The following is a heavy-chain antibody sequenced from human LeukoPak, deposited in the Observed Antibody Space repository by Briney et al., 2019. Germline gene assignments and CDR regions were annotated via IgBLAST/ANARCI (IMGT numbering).Heavy chain of an antibody. Sequence: QSGGSLRLSCAASGFTFSSYEMNWGRQAPGKGLEWVSYISSSGSTIYYADSVKGRFTISRDNAKNSLYLQMNSLRAEDTAVYYCARVSRIAAAEPFDYWGQGTLVTVSS. J-gene: IGHJ4*02. D-gene: IGHD6-13*01. CDR3: ARVSRIAAAEPFDY. CDR2: ISSSGSTI. V-gene: IGHV3-48*03. CDR1: GFTFSSYE.